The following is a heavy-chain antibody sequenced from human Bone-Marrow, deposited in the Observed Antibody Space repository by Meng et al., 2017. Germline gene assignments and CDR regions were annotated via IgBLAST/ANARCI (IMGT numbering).Heavy chain of an antibody. V-gene: IGHV3-48*03. J-gene: IGHJ5*02. CDR2: ISSSGSNI. Sequence: GESLKISCAASGFTFSSYEMNWVRQAPGKGLEWVSYISSSGSNIYYAASVKGRFTISRDNAKNSLYLQMNSLRAEDTAVYYCARVLYYDILTAENDNWFDPWGQGTLVTVSS. CDR1: GFTFSSYE. D-gene: IGHD3-9*01. CDR3: ARVLYYDILTAENDNWFDP.